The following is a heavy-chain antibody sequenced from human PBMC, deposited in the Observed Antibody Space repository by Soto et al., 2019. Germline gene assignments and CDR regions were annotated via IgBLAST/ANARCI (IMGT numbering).Heavy chain of an antibody. CDR2: ISYDGSNK. CDR3: ARGDYDFWSGYYKYYYGMDV. J-gene: IGHJ6*02. V-gene: IGHV3-30-3*01. D-gene: IGHD3-3*01. Sequence: GGSLRLSCAASGFTFSSYAMHWVRQAPGKGLEWVAVISYDGSNKYYADSVKGRFTISRDNSKNTLYLQMNSLRTEDTAVYYCARGDYDFWSGYYKYYYGMDVWGQGTTVTVSS. CDR1: GFTFSSYA.